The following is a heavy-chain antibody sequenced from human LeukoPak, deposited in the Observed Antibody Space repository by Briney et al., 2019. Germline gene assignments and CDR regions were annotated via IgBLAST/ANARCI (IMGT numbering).Heavy chain of an antibody. V-gene: IGHV3-53*01. CDR1: GFTVSSNY. CDR3: AKDVGKWESLHFFDY. CDR2: IYSGGST. Sequence: GGSLRLSCAASGFTVSSNYMSWVRQAPGKGLEWVSVIYSGGSTYYADSVKGRFTISRDDSRNTLYLQMNSLRGDDTAVYYCAKDVGKWESLHFFDYWGQGTQVTVSS. D-gene: IGHD1-26*01. J-gene: IGHJ4*02.